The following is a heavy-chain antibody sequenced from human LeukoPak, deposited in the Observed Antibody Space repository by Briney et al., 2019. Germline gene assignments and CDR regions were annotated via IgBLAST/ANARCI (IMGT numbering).Heavy chain of an antibody. J-gene: IGHJ4*02. V-gene: IGHV3-33*01. CDR3: ARENPFRGTRAFDS. Sequence: PGGSLRLSCTASGFTFSIYSMHWVRQTPDKGLEWVAVIGSDGNPNDYADSVKGRFTISRDNTDNTLSLQMNSLRVEDTAIYYCARENPFRGTRAFDSWGQGTLVTVSS. CDR2: IGSDGNPN. CDR1: GFTFSIYS. D-gene: IGHD3-10*01.